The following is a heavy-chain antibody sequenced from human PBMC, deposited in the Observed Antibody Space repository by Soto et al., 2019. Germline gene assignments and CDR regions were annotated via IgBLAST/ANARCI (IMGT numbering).Heavy chain of an antibody. J-gene: IGHJ5*02. D-gene: IGHD2-2*01. CDR2: IYPGDSDA. CDR1: GYSFTTYW. Sequence: PGESLKISCKGSGYSFTTYWIAWVRQMPGRGLEWMGIIYPGDSDARYSPSFQGQVTLSADKSISTAYLQWRSLKASDTAVYYCARRYCSSTSCPNWFDPWGQGTLVTVSS. V-gene: IGHV5-51*01. CDR3: ARRYCSSTSCPNWFDP.